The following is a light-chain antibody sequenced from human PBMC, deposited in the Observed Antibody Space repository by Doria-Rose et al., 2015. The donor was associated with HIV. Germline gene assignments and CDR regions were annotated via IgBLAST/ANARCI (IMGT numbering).Light chain of an antibody. CDR3: HQYASSRT. Sequence: TQSPGTLSLSPGARATLSCRASQSVSANYLAWYQQRPGQSPRLLINGASSRATDIPDRFSGSGSGTDFTLTISRLEPEDFAVYYCHQYASSRTFGQGTKVEIK. J-gene: IGKJ1*01. CDR2: GAS. V-gene: IGKV3-20*01. CDR1: QSVSANY.